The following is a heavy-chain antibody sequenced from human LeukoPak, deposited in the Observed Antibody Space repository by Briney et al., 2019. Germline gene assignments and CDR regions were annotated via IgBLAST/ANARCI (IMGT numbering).Heavy chain of an antibody. CDR3: ARLPQLAAAIYYFDY. V-gene: IGHV4-39*01. CDR2: IYYSGST. J-gene: IGHJ4*02. CDR1: GGSISSSTYY. D-gene: IGHD6-13*01. Sequence: SETLSLTCTVSGGSISSSTYYWGWIRQPPGKGLEWIGSIYYSGSTFYNPSLKSRVTISVDTSKNQFSLKLSSVTAADTAVYYCARLPQLAAAIYYFDYWGQGTLVTVSS.